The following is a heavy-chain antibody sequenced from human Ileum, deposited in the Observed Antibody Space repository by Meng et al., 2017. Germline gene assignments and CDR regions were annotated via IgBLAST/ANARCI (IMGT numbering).Heavy chain of an antibody. J-gene: IGHJ4*02. V-gene: IGHV4-4*02. CDR2: IYLPGSP. D-gene: IGHD2-15*01. CDR1: GDSTSSSFY. CDR3: VRHGGKYFDY. Sequence: LQWSGPGMGGPLATLLLTAPDSGDSTSSSFYWCLFLQCPGKGLEWIGQIYLPGSPNYNPSLESRVTISEDKSMNQFSLRLTSVTAADTAIFYCVRHGGKYFDYWGQGILVTVSS.